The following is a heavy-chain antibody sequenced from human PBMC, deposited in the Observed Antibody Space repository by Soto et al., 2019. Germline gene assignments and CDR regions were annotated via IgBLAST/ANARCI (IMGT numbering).Heavy chain of an antibody. J-gene: IGHJ5*02. CDR3: VREGGDNWFDP. V-gene: IGHV4-59*12. Sequence: QVLLVESGGGVVQPGGSLRLSCAASEFTFSTYPMHWVRQAPGKGLEWIGYIYYSGSTFYNPSLKNRVTISLDTSKIQFSLKLSSVTAADTAVYYCVREGGDNWFDPWGQGTLVTVSS. CDR2: IYYSGST. D-gene: IGHD3-16*01. CDR1: EFTFSTYP.